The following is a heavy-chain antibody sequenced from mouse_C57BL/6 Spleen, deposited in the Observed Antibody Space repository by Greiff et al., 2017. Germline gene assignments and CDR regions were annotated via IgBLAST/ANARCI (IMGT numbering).Heavy chain of an antibody. CDR2: ISYDGSN. J-gene: IGHJ2*01. CDR1: GYSITSGYY. CDR3: ARGASLTGCDY. V-gene: IGHV3-6*01. D-gene: IGHD4-1*01. Sequence: EVQVVESGPGLVKPSQSLSLTCSVTGYSITSGYYWNWIRQFPGNKLEWMGYISYDGSNNYNPSLKNRISITRDTSKNQFFLKLNSVTTEDTATYYCARGASLTGCDYWGQGTTRTVSS.